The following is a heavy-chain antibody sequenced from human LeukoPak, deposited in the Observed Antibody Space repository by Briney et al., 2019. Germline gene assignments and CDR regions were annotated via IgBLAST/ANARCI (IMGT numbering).Heavy chain of an antibody. D-gene: IGHD1-26*01. V-gene: IGHV4-39*01. Sequence: SETLSLTCTVSGGSIGSSSVYSGWIRQPPGKGLEWIGSVYYSGSTYYNPSLKSRVTISVDTSKNQFSLTLGSVTAADTAVYYCSRRDYSGSVGAFDIWGQGTMVTVSS. CDR3: SRRDYSGSVGAFDI. CDR2: VYYSGST. J-gene: IGHJ3*02. CDR1: GGSIGSSSVY.